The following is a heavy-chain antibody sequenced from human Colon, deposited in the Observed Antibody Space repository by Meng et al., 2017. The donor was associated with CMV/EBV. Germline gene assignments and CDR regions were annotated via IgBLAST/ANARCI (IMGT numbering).Heavy chain of an antibody. Sequence: GESLKISCVGSGFTFSDFEMNWVRQAPGKGLQWVSVIDSGDNNTYYVDSVKGRFTISRDNSKNTLYLQMNSLRAEDTAVYFCAREGDYYDSDGYSYYFDYWGQGTLVTVSS. CDR2: IDSGDNNT. CDR1: GFTFSDFE. CDR3: AREGDYYDSDGYSYYFDY. V-gene: IGHV3-23*03. J-gene: IGHJ4*02. D-gene: IGHD3-22*01.